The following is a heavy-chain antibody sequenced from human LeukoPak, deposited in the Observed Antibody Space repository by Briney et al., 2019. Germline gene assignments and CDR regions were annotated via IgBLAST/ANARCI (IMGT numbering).Heavy chain of an antibody. CDR3: TTDPPSGYQLLYYYSSYMDV. J-gene: IGHJ6*03. V-gene: IGHV3-15*01. Sequence: AVGYLRLSCAASGFPFSNAWMSWVRQAPGKGLEWVGRIKSKTDGGTTDYAAPVKGRFTISRDDSKNTLYLQMNSLKTEDTAVYYCTTDPPSGYQLLYYYSSYMDVWGKGTTVTVSS. CDR2: IKSKTDGGTT. D-gene: IGHD2-2*01. CDR1: GFPFSNAW.